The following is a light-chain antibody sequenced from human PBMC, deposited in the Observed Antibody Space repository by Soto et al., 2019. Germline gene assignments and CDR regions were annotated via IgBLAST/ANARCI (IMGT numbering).Light chain of an antibody. V-gene: IGKV3-20*01. CDR1: QSVSSSY. Sequence: EIVLTQSPGTLCLSPVERATLSCRASQSVSSSYLAWYQQKPGQAPRLLIYGASSRATGIPDRFSGSGSGTDFTLTISRLEPEDFAVYYCQQYGSSPWTFGQGTKVDIK. CDR3: QQYGSSPWT. CDR2: GAS. J-gene: IGKJ1*01.